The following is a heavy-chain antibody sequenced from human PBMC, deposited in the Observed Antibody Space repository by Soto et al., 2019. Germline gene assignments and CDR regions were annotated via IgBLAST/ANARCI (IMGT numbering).Heavy chain of an antibody. Sequence: GSLRLSCVASGFSFSSYTMNWVRQAPGKGLEWVSVVSGNGGNTYYADSVKGRFSISRDNSKNTLYLQLNSLRAEDKAIYYCAKDRMGASGWFDPWGQGTQVTVSS. J-gene: IGHJ5*02. CDR3: AKDRMGASGWFDP. CDR1: GFSFSSYT. CDR2: VSGNGGNT. V-gene: IGHV3-23*01. D-gene: IGHD1-26*01.